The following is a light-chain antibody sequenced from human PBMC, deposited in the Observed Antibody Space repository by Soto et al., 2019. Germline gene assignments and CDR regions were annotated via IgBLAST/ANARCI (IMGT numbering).Light chain of an antibody. J-gene: IGKJ1*01. Sequence: DIQMTQSPSSLSASVGDRVTIACRASQNIGNYLNWYQQKPGKAPKLLICVASTLQSGVPSRFSGSETGEAFNLTISGLQPEDVANYFCQQSYSTPQTFGQETKVEF. CDR2: VAS. CDR1: QNIGNY. CDR3: QQSYSTPQT. V-gene: IGKV1-39*01.